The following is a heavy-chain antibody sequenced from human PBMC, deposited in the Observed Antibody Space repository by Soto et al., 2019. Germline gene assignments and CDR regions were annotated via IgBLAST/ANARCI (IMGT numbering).Heavy chain of an antibody. Sequence: QVQLVQSGAEVKKPGSSVKVSCKASGGTFSSYTISWVRQAPGQGLEWMGRIIPILGIADYAQKFQGRVTITADKSTSTAYMELNSLRSEDTAVYYCAREQVILGTYGMDVWGQGTTFTVSS. CDR1: GGTFSSYT. CDR2: IIPILGIA. J-gene: IGHJ6*02. D-gene: IGHD2-15*01. CDR3: AREQVILGTYGMDV. V-gene: IGHV1-69*08.